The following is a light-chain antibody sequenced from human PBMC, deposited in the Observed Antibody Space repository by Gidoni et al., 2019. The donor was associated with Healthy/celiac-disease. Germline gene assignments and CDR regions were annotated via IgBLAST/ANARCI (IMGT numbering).Light chain of an antibody. J-gene: IGKJ2*01. V-gene: IGKV3-11*01. Sequence: EIVFTQSPATPSLSPGERATLSCRASLSVSSYLAWYQQKPGQAPRLLIYDASNRATGIPARFSGSGSGTDFTLTISSLEPEDFAVYYCQQRSNWPSYTFGQGTKLEIK. CDR1: LSVSSY. CDR2: DAS. CDR3: QQRSNWPSYT.